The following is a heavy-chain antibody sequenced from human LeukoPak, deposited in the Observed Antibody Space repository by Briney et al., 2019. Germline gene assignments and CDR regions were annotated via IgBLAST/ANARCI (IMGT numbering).Heavy chain of an antibody. V-gene: IGHV1-69*13. D-gene: IGHD3-16*02. CDR2: IIPIFGTA. J-gene: IGHJ4*02. Sequence: ASVKVSCKASGGTFSSYAISWVRQAPGQGLEWMGGIIPIFGTANYAQKFQGRVTITADESTSTAYMELSSLRSEDTAVYYCARSWGSLIDYFDYWGQGTLVTVSS. CDR1: GGTFSSYA. CDR3: ARSWGSLIDYFDY.